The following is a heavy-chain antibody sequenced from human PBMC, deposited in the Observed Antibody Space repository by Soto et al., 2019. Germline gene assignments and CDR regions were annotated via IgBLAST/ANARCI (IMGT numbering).Heavy chain of an antibody. CDR3: ARGHWNRDLGINWFDP. D-gene: IGHD1-1*01. V-gene: IGHV4-4*02. Sequence: QVQLQESGPGLVKPSGTLSLTCAVSGGSISSSNWWSWVRQPPGKGLERIGEIYHSGSTNYNPSLQSRVTISVDKSKNQFSLKLSSVTAADTAVYYCARGHWNRDLGINWFDPWGQGPLVSVSS. J-gene: IGHJ5*02. CDR1: GGSISSSNW. CDR2: IYHSGST.